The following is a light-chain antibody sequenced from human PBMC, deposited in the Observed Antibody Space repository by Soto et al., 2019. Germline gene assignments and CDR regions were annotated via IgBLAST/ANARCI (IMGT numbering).Light chain of an antibody. CDR2: WAS. V-gene: IGKV4-1*01. CDR3: HQYYSIPRT. CDR1: QRVLHSPTNNNY. Sequence: DIVMTQSPDSLAVSLGERATINCKSSQRVLHSPTNNNYLAWYQKKPGQPPKLLIYWASTRESGVPDRFSGSGSGTDFTLTINRLQAEDAAVYYCHQYYSIPRTFGQGTKVEIK. J-gene: IGKJ1*01.